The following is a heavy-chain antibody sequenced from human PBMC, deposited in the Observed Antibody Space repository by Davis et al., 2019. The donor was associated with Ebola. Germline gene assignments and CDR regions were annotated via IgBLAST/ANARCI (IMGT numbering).Heavy chain of an antibody. CDR2: INHSGST. J-gene: IGHJ4*02. CDR3: ARGPQSGSSSWYLNY. D-gene: IGHD6-13*01. CDR1: GGSFSGYY. Sequence: GSLRLSCAVYGGSFSGYYWSWIRQPPGKGLEWIGEINHSGSTNYNPSLKSRVTISVDTSKNQFSLKLSSVTAADTAVYYCARGPQSGSSSWYLNYWGQGTLVTVSS. V-gene: IGHV4-34*01.